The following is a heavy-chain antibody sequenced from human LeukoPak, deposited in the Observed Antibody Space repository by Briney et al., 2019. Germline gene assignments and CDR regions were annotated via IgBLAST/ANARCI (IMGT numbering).Heavy chain of an antibody. V-gene: IGHV4-38-2*02. D-gene: IGHD3-10*01. CDR3: ASVRRGFGESSKYYAYYYMGV. J-gene: IGHJ6*03. CDR1: GYSISSGYY. CDR2: IYHTGST. Sequence: PSETLSLTCTVSGYSISSGYYWGWIRQPPGKGLEWIGYIYHTGSTSYSPSLKSRVTISADTSKNQFSLKLSSVTAADTAVYYCASVRRGFGESSKYYAYYYMGVWGKGTTVTISS.